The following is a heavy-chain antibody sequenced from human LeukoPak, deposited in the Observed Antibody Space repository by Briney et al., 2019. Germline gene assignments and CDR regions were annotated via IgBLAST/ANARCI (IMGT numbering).Heavy chain of an antibody. J-gene: IGHJ5*02. D-gene: IGHD3-10*01. CDR1: GFTFSSYG. CDR2: IWHGGSSK. CDR3: ARDFGDP. Sequence: GRSLRLSCAASGFTFSSYGMHWVRQAPGKGLEWVAVIWHGGSSKYYADSVKGRVTISRDNSKYTLYLQMNSLRVEDTAVYYCARDFGDPWGQGTLVTVSS. V-gene: IGHV3-33*01.